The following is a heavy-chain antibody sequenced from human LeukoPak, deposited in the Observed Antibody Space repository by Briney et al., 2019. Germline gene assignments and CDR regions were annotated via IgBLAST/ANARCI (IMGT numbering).Heavy chain of an antibody. J-gene: IGHJ4*02. V-gene: IGHV3-43*01. CDR1: GFTFDDYT. CDR2: ISWDGGST. Sequence: GGSLRLSCAASGFTFDDYTMHWVRQAPGKGLEWVSLISWDGGSTYYADSVKGRFTISRDNSKNSLYLQMNSLRTEDTALYYCAKDHSTGTPMVDYWGQGTLVTVSS. D-gene: IGHD4-17*01. CDR3: AKDHSTGTPMVDY.